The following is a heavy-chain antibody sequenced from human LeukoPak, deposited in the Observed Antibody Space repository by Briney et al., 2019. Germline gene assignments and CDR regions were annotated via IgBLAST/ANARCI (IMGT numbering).Heavy chain of an antibody. V-gene: IGHV3-7*04. CDR3: ARQIFGMEV. CDR1: GVTLSSYW. CDR2: INQDGSEK. J-gene: IGHJ6*02. Sequence: GGPLRLSCAAPGVTLSSYWMSWVRQAPGKGLDWVANINQDGSEKYYVDSVKGRFTISRDNAKNSLYLQMNSLTAEDTAVYYCARQIFGMEVWGQGSTVTVSS.